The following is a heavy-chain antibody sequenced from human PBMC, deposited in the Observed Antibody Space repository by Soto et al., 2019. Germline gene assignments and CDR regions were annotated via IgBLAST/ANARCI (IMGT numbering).Heavy chain of an antibody. D-gene: IGHD4-17*01. CDR2: VYYTGDT. V-gene: IGHV4-59*08. CDR1: SGPDRSHN. Sequence: QVQLQQSGPRLVKPSETLSLTCTVSSGPDRSHNWGCIRQPPGRGLEWIGYVYYTGDTAYNPSLRGRVTISADTSTNDISLTLNSVTAADTAVYYCVRQGIDYLHGLVDVWGQGTTVSVSS. CDR3: VRQGIDYLHGLVDV. J-gene: IGHJ6*02.